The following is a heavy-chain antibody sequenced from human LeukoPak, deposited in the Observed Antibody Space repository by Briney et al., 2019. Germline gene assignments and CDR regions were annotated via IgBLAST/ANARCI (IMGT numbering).Heavy chain of an antibody. CDR2: IKPDGSAK. CDR1: GLTFNIDW. Sequence: GGSLRLSCATSGLTFNIDWMNWVRQAPGKGLEWVANIKPDGSAKSYVDSVRGRFSISRDNAKESLFLQMNSLRADDTAVYYCARGLRWPDFWGQGTLVTVSS. CDR3: ARGLRWPDF. D-gene: IGHD4-23*01. J-gene: IGHJ4*02. V-gene: IGHV3-7*03.